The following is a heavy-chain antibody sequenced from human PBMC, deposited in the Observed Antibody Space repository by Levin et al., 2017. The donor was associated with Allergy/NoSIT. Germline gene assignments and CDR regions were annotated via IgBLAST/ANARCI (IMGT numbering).Heavy chain of an antibody. CDR1: GFTFTSYW. Sequence: GESLKISCAASGFTFTSYWMHWVRQPPGKGLVWVSRISSDGRSTSQADSVKGRFTVSRDNAKNTLFLQMDCLRAEDTAVYYCARGNYYAMDVWGQGTTVTVSS. V-gene: IGHV3-74*01. CDR3: ARGNYYAMDV. J-gene: IGHJ6*02. CDR2: ISSDGRST.